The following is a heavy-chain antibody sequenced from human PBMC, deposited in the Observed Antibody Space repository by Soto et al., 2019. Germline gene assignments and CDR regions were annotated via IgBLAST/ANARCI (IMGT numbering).Heavy chain of an antibody. Sequence: GGSLRLSCAASGFTFTRFSMNWVRQAPGKGLEWVSSISSTTNYIYYGDSMKGRFTISRDNAKNSLYLEMNSLRAEDTAVYYCARESEDLTSNFDYWGQGTLVTVSS. J-gene: IGHJ4*02. CDR2: ISSTTNYI. CDR3: ARESEDLTSNFDY. CDR1: GFTFTRFS. V-gene: IGHV3-21*06.